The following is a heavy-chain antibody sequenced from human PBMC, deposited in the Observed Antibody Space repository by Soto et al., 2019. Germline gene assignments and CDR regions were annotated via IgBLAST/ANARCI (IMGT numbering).Heavy chain of an antibody. V-gene: IGHV4-39*01. J-gene: IGHJ4*02. CDR1: GGSISSSSYY. CDR2: IYYSGST. D-gene: IGHD2-2*01. Sequence: QLQLQESGPGLVKPSETLSLTCTVSGGSISSSSYYWGWIRQPPGKGLEWIGSIYYSGSTYYNPSLKSRVTISVDTSKNQFSLKLSSVTAADTAVYYCARFGPYCSSTSCYRPKYYFDYWGQGALVTVSS. CDR3: ARFGPYCSSTSCYRPKYYFDY.